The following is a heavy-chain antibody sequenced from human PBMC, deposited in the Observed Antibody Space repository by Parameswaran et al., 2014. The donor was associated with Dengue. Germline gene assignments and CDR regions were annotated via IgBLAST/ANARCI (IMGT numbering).Heavy chain of an antibody. J-gene: IGHJ4*02. Sequence: WIRQPPGKGLEWVAVIWYDGSNKYYADSVKGRFTISRDNAKNSLYLQMNSLRAEDTAVYYCARDHTYYDFWSGYYGGYFDYWGQGTLVTVSS. V-gene: IGHV3-33*01. D-gene: IGHD3-3*01. CDR2: IWYDGSNK. CDR3: ARDHTYYDFWSGYYGGYFDY.